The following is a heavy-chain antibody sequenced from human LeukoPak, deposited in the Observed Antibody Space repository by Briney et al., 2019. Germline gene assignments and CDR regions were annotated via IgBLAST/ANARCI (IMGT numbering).Heavy chain of an antibody. V-gene: IGHV3-49*03. D-gene: IGHD3-10*01. Sequence: GGSLRLSCGASGFTFGLYAFGWFRQAPGKGLEWLTFIRSKTYGGTTEYAASVKDRFIFSRDDSKSIVYLQLNSLRTEDTAVYYCTRVSNHYFTGNYYPDYWGQGTVVTVSS. J-gene: IGHJ4*02. CDR1: GFTFGLYA. CDR3: TRVSNHYFTGNYYPDY. CDR2: IRSKTYGGTT.